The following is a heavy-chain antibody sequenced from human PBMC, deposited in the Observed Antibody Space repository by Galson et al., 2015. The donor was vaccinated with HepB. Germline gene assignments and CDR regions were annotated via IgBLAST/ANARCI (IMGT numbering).Heavy chain of an antibody. V-gene: IGHV3-23*01. CDR1: GFTFSSYA. Sequence: SLRLSCAASGFTFSSYAMSWVRQAPGKGLEWVSAISGSGGSTYYADSVKGRFTISRDNSKNTLYLQMNSLRAEGTAVYYCAKAMPYYYDSSGYPQAFDYWGQGTLVTVSS. CDR2: ISGSGGST. J-gene: IGHJ4*02. CDR3: AKAMPYYYDSSGYPQAFDY. D-gene: IGHD3-22*01.